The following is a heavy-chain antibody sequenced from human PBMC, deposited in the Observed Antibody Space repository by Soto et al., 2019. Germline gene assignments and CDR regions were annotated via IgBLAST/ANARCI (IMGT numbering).Heavy chain of an antibody. Sequence: SETLSLTCTVSGGSISSGVYYWSWIRQHPGKGLEWIGYIYYSGSTYYNPSLKSRVTISVDTSKNQFSLKLSSVTAADTAVYYCARDRPRRRNTYYYGMDVWGQGTTVTVSS. CDR1: GGSISSGVYY. CDR3: ARDRPRRRNTYYYGMDV. J-gene: IGHJ6*02. D-gene: IGHD1-1*01. V-gene: IGHV4-31*03. CDR2: IYYSGST.